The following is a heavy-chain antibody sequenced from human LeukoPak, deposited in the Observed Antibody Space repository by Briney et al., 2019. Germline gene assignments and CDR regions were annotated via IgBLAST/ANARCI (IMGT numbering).Heavy chain of an antibody. CDR1: GYTFTSYD. Sequence: GASVKVSCEASGYTFTSYDINWVRQATGQGLEWMGWMNPNSGNTGYAQKFQGRVTTTRNTSISTAYMELSSLRSEDTAVYYCARGTRYSETDYWGQGTLVTVSS. D-gene: IGHD5-12*01. CDR2: MNPNSGNT. J-gene: IGHJ4*02. V-gene: IGHV1-8*01. CDR3: ARGTRYSETDY.